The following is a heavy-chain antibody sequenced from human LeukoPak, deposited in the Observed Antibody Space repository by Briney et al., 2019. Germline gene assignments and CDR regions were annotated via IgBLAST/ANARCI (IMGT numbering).Heavy chain of an antibody. D-gene: IGHD3-22*01. CDR1: GGSLSSYH. J-gene: IGHJ4*02. CDR3: ARSRWLLM. CDR2: IHYSGSA. V-gene: IGHV4-59*01. Sequence: PSETLSLTCTVSGGSLSSYHRRWIRQPPGKGLEGIGYIHYSGSAIYNPSLKSRVTISVDTSKNQLSLKLRSVTAADTAVYYCARSRWLLMWGQGTLVTVSS.